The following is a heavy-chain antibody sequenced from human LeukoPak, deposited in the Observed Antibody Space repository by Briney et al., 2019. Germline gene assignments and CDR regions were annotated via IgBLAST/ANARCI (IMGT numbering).Heavy chain of an antibody. CDR1: GGSIRSSSYY. J-gene: IGHJ4*02. Sequence: SETVSLTCTVSGGSIRSSSYYWGWIRQPPGKGLEWIGSINYSGSANYNPSLKSRVTISVDTSKNQFSLKLSSVTAADTAVYYCVRDRAGTTWTYFDYWGPGILVTVSS. V-gene: IGHV4-39*07. CDR2: INYSGSA. CDR3: VRDRAGTTWTYFDY. D-gene: IGHD1-7*01.